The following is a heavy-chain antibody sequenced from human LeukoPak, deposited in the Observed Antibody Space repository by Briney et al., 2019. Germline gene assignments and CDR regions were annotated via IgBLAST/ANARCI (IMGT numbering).Heavy chain of an antibody. Sequence: SETLSLTCGVSGGSISNTNWWTWFRQPPGKGLEWIVEVNLQGSTNYNPSLKSRVAISVDKSENHISLKLTSVTAADTAVYYCAREGGPYRPLDYSGQGTLVTVAS. CDR3: AREGGPYRPLDY. J-gene: IGHJ4*02. CDR2: VNLQGST. CDR1: GGSISNTNW. V-gene: IGHV4-4*02.